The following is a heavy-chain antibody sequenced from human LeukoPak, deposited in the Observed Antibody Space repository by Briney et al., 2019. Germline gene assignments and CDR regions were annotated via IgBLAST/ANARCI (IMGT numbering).Heavy chain of an antibody. J-gene: IGHJ4*02. V-gene: IGHV3-53*01. Sequence: PGGSLRLSCVGSGFTVSSSFMSWVPQAPGKGLEWVSNLYNDAFDSATHYADSVKGRFTISRDNSQNTLYLQMDSLRAEDTAMYYCAREIGGGLHYFHSWGQGTPVTVSS. CDR1: GFTVSSSF. D-gene: IGHD1-26*01. CDR2: LYNDAFDSAT. CDR3: AREIGGGLHYFHS.